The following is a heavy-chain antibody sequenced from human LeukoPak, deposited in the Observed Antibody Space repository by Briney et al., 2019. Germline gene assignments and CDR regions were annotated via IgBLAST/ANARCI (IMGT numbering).Heavy chain of an antibody. V-gene: IGHV3-23*01. CDR3: AKDPTYYYDSSGYE. CDR2: ISGSGGST. CDR1: GFTFSSYA. D-gene: IGHD3-22*01. Sequence: AGSLRLSCAASGFTFSSYAMSWVRQAPGKGLEWVSDISGSGGSTYYADSVKGRFTISRDNFKNTLYLQMNSLRAEDTAVYYCAKDPTYYYDSSGYEWGQGTLVTVSA. J-gene: IGHJ4*02.